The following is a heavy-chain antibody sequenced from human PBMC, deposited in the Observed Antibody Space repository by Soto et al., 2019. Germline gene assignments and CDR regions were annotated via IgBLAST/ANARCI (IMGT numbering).Heavy chain of an antibody. CDR3: AKDSSSDYYMAV. V-gene: IGHV3-9*01. CDR2: ISWNSGSI. D-gene: IGHD6-6*01. Sequence: GGSLRLSCAASGFTFDDYAMHWVRQAPGKGLEWVSGISWNSGSIGYADSVKGRFTISRDNAKNSLYLQMNSLRAEDTALYYCAKDSSSDYYMAVWGKGTXVTVSS. J-gene: IGHJ6*03. CDR1: GFTFDDYA.